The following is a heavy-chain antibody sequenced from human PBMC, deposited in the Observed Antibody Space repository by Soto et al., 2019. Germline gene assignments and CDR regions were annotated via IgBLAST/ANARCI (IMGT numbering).Heavy chain of an antibody. CDR2: IYYSGST. CDR1: GGSISSSSYY. Sequence: SETLSLTCTVSGGSISSSSYYWGWIRQPPGKGLEWIGSIYYSGSTYYNPSLKSRVTISVDTSKNHFSLKLSSVTAADTAVYYCARTQNKGTYYYDSSGYPRPGFDYWGQGTLVTVSS. J-gene: IGHJ4*02. D-gene: IGHD3-22*01. V-gene: IGHV4-39*01. CDR3: ARTQNKGTYYYDSSGYPRPGFDY.